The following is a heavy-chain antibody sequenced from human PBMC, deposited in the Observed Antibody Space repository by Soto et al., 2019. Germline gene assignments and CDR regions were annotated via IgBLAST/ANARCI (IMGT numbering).Heavy chain of an antibody. CDR3: AKDKGYDILTGYPDWVLDY. J-gene: IGHJ4*02. Sequence: QVQLVETGGGVVQPGRSLRLSCAASGFTFSSYGMHWVRQAPGKGLEWVAVITYDGSNKYYADSVKGRFTISRDNSKNTLYLQMNFLRAEDTAVYYCAKDKGYDILTGYPDWVLDYWGQGTLVTVSS. V-gene: IGHV3-30*18. D-gene: IGHD3-9*01. CDR2: ITYDGSNK. CDR1: GFTFSSYG.